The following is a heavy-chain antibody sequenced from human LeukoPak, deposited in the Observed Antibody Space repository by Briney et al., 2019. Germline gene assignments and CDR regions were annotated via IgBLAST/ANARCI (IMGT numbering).Heavy chain of an antibody. CDR1: GGSFSGYY. D-gene: IGHD3-3*01. V-gene: IGHV4-34*01. CDR2: INHSGST. J-gene: IGHJ4*02. Sequence: SETLSLTCAVYGGSFSGYYWSLIRQPPGKGLEWIGEINHSGSTNVKPSLRSRVNISVDTSKNQFSLKLNSVTAADTATSYCARGTRDYNFWGFYFESIDSWGQGTLVIVSS. CDR3: ARGTRDYNFWGFYFESIDS.